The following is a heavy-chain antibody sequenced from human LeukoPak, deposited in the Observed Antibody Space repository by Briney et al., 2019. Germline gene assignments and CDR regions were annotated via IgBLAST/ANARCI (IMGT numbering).Heavy chain of an antibody. Sequence: SETLSLTCTVSGGSISSYYWSWIRQPPGKGLEWTGYIYYSGSTNYNPSLKSRVTISVDTSKNQFSLKLSSVTAADTAVYYCAREEGGYSSSWYHYYYGMDVWGQGTTVTVSS. CDR2: IYYSGST. J-gene: IGHJ6*02. D-gene: IGHD6-13*01. CDR1: GGSISSYY. V-gene: IGHV4-59*01. CDR3: AREEGGYSSSWYHYYYGMDV.